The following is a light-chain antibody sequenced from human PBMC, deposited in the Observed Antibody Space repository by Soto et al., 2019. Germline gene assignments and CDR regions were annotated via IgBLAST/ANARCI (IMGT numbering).Light chain of an antibody. CDR3: QQYDSSPPT. J-gene: IGKJ1*01. V-gene: IGKV3-20*01. CDR1: QSVSSN. Sequence: EIVMTQSPATLSVSPGERATLSCRASQSVSSNLAWYQQKPGQAPRLLIYGASSRATGISDRFSGGGSGPDFTLTISRLEPEDFAVYYCQQYDSSPPTFGQGTKVDIK. CDR2: GAS.